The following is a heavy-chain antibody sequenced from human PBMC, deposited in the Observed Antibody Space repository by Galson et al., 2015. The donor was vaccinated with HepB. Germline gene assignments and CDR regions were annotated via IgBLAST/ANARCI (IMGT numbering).Heavy chain of an antibody. Sequence: ALVKPTQTLTLTCSLSGLSNSASGEGVGLIRQPPGKALEWLSLIYWGDTKRYRPSLENRLTITKDTSKNQVVLTMTNMDPVDTGTYYCAKLGNSFFEYWGQGTPVTVSS. CDR2: IYWGDTK. J-gene: IGHJ4*02. CDR1: GLSNSASGEG. V-gene: IGHV2-5*02. D-gene: IGHD4-23*01. CDR3: AKLGNSFFEY.